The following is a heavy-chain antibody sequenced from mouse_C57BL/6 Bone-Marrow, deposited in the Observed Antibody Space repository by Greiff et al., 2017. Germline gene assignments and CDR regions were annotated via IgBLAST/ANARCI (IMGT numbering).Heavy chain of an antibody. V-gene: IGHV5-4*01. CDR2: ISDGGSYT. CDR1: GFTFSSYA. J-gene: IGHJ4*01. D-gene: IGHD1-1*01. Sequence: EVQGVESGGGLVKPGGSLKLSCAASGFTFSSYAMSWVRQTPEKRLEWVATISDGGSYTYYPDNVKGRVTISRDNAKNNLYLQMSHLKSEDTAMYYWSRDRLLRYLYAMDYWGQGTSVTVSA. CDR3: SRDRLLRYLYAMDY.